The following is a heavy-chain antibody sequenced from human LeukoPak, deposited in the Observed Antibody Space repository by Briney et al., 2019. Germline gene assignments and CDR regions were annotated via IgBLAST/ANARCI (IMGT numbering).Heavy chain of an antibody. V-gene: IGHV3-30-3*01. Sequence: PGGSLRLSCAASGFTFSSYAMHWVRQAPGKGLEWVAVISYDGSNKYYADSVKGRFTISRDNSKNTLYLQMNSLRAEDTAVYYCARGAFVDYDFWSGYHDAFDIWGQGTMVTVSS. J-gene: IGHJ3*02. CDR3: ARGAFVDYDFWSGYHDAFDI. CDR2: ISYDGSNK. D-gene: IGHD3-3*01. CDR1: GFTFSSYA.